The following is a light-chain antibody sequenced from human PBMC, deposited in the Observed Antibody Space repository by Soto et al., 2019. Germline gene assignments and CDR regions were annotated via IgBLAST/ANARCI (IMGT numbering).Light chain of an antibody. CDR3: AAWDAGVSGPA. J-gene: IGLJ2*01. CDR1: SSNIGSKY. CDR2: RNN. V-gene: IGLV1-47*01. Sequence: QSVLTQPPSASGTPGQRVTISCSGSSSNIGSKYVYWYQQLPGMAPKLLMYRNNQRPSGVPDRFSGSKSGTSASLAISGLRSEDEADYYCAAWDAGVSGPAFGGGTKVTVL.